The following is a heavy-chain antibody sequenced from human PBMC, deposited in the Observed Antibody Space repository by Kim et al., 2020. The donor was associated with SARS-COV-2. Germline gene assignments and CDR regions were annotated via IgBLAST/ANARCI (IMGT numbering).Heavy chain of an antibody. CDR2: IWSDGSNQ. J-gene: IGHJ3*02. CDR3: ARSGYSGYDFNAFDI. D-gene: IGHD5-12*01. Sequence: LSLTCAASGFTFSGYGMHWVRQAPGKGLEWVAVIWSDGSNQNYVDSVKGRFTISRDNSKNTLYLQMNSLRAEDTAAYYCARSGYSGYDFNAFDIWGQGTMVTVSS. V-gene: IGHV3-33*01. CDR1: GFTFSGYG.